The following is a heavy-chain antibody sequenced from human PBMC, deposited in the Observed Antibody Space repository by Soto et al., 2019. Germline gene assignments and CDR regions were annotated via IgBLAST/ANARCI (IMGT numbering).Heavy chain of an antibody. Sequence: EVQLVESGGGLVKPGGSLRLSCAASGFTFSNAWMSWVRQAPGKGLEWVGRIKSKTDGGTTDYAAPVKGRFTISRDDSKNTLYLQMNSLKTENTAVYYCTTPPDNYYDSSGYYGYWGQGTLVTVSS. CDR2: IKSKTDGGTT. D-gene: IGHD3-22*01. CDR1: GFTFSNAW. CDR3: TTPPDNYYDSSGYYGY. J-gene: IGHJ4*02. V-gene: IGHV3-15*01.